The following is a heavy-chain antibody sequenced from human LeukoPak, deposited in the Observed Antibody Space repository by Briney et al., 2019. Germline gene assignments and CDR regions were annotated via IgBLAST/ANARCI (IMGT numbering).Heavy chain of an antibody. J-gene: IGHJ4*02. Sequence: PGGSLRLSCAASGFTFDDYAMHWVRQAPGKGLEWVSGISWNSGSIGYADSVKGRFTISRDNAKNSLYLQMNSLRAEDTALYYCAKVRGDYSLDYWGQGTLVTVAS. CDR1: GFTFDDYA. CDR2: ISWNSGSI. CDR3: AKVRGDYSLDY. D-gene: IGHD4-11*01. V-gene: IGHV3-9*01.